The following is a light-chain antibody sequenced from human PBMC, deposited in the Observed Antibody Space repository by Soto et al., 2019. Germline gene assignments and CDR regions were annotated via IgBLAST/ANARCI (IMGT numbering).Light chain of an antibody. J-gene: IGKJ4*01. CDR2: GAS. CDR3: QQYVTLPLT. V-gene: IGKV3-20*01. CDR1: QSVSSSY. Sequence: IVLTHSPCTLSWSAGERATLSCGASQSVSSSYLAWYQQKNGQAPRLVIYGASSRATGIPDRFSGSGYGTDFNLTISRLETEDFAVYYCQQYVTLPLTFGGGTKVDIK.